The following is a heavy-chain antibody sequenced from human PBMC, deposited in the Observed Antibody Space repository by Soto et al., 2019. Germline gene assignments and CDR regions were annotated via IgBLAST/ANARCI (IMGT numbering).Heavy chain of an antibody. Sequence: QVQLQESGPGLVKPSETLSLTCTVSGGSISSYYWSWIRQPPGKGLEWIGYIYYSGSTNYNPSLKSRVTISVDTSKNQFSLKLSSVTAADTAVYYCASTPRRANYIWGSYRYPPWFDPWGQGTLVTVSS. CDR3: ASTPRRANYIWGSYRYPPWFDP. D-gene: IGHD3-16*02. CDR1: GGSISSYY. V-gene: IGHV4-59*08. CDR2: IYYSGST. J-gene: IGHJ5*02.